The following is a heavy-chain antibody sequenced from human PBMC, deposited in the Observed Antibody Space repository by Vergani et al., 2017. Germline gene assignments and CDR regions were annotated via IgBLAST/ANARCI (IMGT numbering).Heavy chain of an antibody. V-gene: IGHV4-38-2*01. CDR1: GYSISSGYY. CDR2: IYHSGST. Sequence: QLQLQESGPGLVKPSETLSLTCAVSGYSISSGYYWGWIRQPPGKGLEWIGSIYHSGSTYYNPSLKSRVTISVDTSKNQFSLKLSSVTAADTAVYYCARVEGELPPDYWGQGTLVTVSS. J-gene: IGHJ4*02. CDR3: ARVEGELPPDY. D-gene: IGHD2-15*01.